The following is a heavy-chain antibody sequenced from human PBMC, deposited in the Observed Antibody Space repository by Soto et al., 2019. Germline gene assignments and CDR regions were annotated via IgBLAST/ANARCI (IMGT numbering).Heavy chain of an antibody. V-gene: IGHV3-30*18. Sequence: PGGSLRLSCAASGFTFSSYGMHWVRQAPGKGLEWVAVISYDGSNKYYADSVKGRFTISRDNSKNTLYLQMNSLRAEDTAVYYCAKSCSSPSYYFDYWGQGTLVTVSS. J-gene: IGHJ4*02. CDR2: ISYDGSNK. CDR1: GFTFSSYG. D-gene: IGHD2-2*01. CDR3: AKSCSSPSYYFDY.